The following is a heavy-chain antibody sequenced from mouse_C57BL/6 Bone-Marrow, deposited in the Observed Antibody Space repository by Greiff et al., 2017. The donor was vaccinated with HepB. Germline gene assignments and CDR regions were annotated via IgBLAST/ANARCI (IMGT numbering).Heavy chain of an antibody. CDR3: ARFYYGFYYFDY. Sequence: VKLQQSGAELARPGASVKLSCKASGYTFTSYGISWVKQRTGQGLEWIGEIYPRSGNTYYNEKFKGKATLTADKSSSTAYMELRSLTSEDSAVYFCARFYYGFYYFDYWGQGTTLTVSS. CDR2: IYPRSGNT. CDR1: GYTFTSYG. D-gene: IGHD2-1*01. J-gene: IGHJ2*01. V-gene: IGHV1-81*01.